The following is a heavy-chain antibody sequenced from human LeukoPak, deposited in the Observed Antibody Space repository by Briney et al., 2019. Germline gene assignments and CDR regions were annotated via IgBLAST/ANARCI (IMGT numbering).Heavy chain of an antibody. CDR1: GYTFTSHS. CDR3: ARGPDDSNWGWFDY. CDR2: ISAYNGNT. V-gene: IGHV1-18*01. Sequence: ASVKVSCKTSGYTFTSHSITWVRQAPGQGLEWMGWISAYNGNTNYAQKLQGRVTMTTDTSTSTAYMELRSLRSDDTAVYYCARGPDDSNWGWFDYWGQGTLVTVSS. D-gene: IGHD7-27*01. J-gene: IGHJ4*02.